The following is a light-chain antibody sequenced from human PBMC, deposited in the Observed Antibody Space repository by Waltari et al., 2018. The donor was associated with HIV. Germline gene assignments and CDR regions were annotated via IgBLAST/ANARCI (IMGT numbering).Light chain of an antibody. CDR1: SSDVGGFKY. CDR3: SSYAGSNNWVV. CDR2: DVS. V-gene: IGLV2-8*01. Sequence: QSALTQPPPASGSPGQSVTISCTGNSSDVGGFKYVAWYQQHPGKAPKLIIYDVSKRPSGVPDRFSGSKSGNTASLTVSVLQAEDEADYYCSSYAGSNNWVVFGGGTKLTVL. J-gene: IGLJ2*01.